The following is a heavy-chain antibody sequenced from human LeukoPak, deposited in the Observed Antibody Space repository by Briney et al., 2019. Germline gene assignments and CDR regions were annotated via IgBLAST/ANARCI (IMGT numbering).Heavy chain of an antibody. CDR2: IIPIFGTA. D-gene: IGHD6-6*01. Sequence: SVKVSCKASGGTFSSYAISWVRQAPGQGLEWMGGIIPIFGTANYAQKFQGRVTITTDESTSTAYMALSSLRSEDTAVYYCARVARGSSSAFEYFDYWGQGTLVTVSS. V-gene: IGHV1-69*05. J-gene: IGHJ4*02. CDR3: ARVARGSSSAFEYFDY. CDR1: GGTFSSYA.